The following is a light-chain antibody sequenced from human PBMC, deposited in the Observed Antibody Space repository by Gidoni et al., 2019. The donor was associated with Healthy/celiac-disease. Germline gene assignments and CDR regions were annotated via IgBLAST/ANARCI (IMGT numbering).Light chain of an antibody. V-gene: IGLV2-8*01. J-gene: IGLJ1*01. CDR1: SSDVGGYNY. CDR3: SSYAGSNNYV. CDR2: EVS. Sequence: QSALTQPPSPSGSPGQPVTISCTGTSSDVGGYNYVSWYQQHPGKAPKLMIYEVSKRPSGVPDRFSGSKSGNTASLTVAGLQAEDEADYYCSSYAGSNNYVFGTGTKVTVL.